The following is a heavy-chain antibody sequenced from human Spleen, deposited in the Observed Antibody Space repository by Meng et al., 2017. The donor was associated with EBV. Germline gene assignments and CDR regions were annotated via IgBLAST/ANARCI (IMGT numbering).Heavy chain of an antibody. D-gene: IGHD1-7*01. Sequence: QLQLPESGPGLVKASETPSPTCTVSGDSISGSHYYWCRIRQPPGKGLEWIGSIYFGATSFYNPSLKSRVTISVDTSKNQFSLKVTSVTAADTAVYYCARIELELSPWGQGTLVTVSS. CDR1: GDSISGSHYY. CDR2: IYFGATS. CDR3: ARIELELSP. V-gene: IGHV4-39*07. J-gene: IGHJ5*02.